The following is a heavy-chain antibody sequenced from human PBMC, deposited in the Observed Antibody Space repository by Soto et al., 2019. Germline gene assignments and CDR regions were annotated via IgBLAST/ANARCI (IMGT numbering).Heavy chain of an antibody. J-gene: IGHJ3*01. CDR2: IWHDGSQK. V-gene: IGHV3-33*01. CDR1: GFTFSNYG. Sequence: QVQLVESGGGVVQPGTSLRLSCVATGFTFSNYGIHWVRQAPGRGLEWVAVIWHDGSQKYLADSVRGRFTISRDNSKNPVYLQMNSLRVEDTAVYYCEGRDDPFHVWGQGTMVTVSS. CDR3: EGRDDPFHV.